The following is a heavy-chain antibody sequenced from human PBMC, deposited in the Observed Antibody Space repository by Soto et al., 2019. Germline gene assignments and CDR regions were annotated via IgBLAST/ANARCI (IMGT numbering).Heavy chain of an antibody. CDR1: GFTFSSYS. CDR2: ISSSSSYI. D-gene: IGHD3-22*01. J-gene: IGHJ4*02. V-gene: IGHV3-21*01. CDR3: ARANLLGNYDSSGYYLR. Sequence: GGSLRLSCAASGFTFSSYSMNWVRQAPGKGLEWVSSISSSSSYIYYADSVKGRFTIPRDNARNSLYLQMNSLRAEDTAVYYCARANLLGNYDSSGYYLRWGQGT.